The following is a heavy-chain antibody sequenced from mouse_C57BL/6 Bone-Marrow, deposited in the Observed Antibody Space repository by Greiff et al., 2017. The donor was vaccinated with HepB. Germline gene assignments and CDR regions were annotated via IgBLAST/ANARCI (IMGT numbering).Heavy chain of an antibody. J-gene: IGHJ3*01. V-gene: IGHV5-9*01. CDR2: ISGGGGNT. D-gene: IGHD2-12*01. Sequence: EVMLVESGGGLVKPGGSLKLSCAASGFTFSSYTMSWVRQTPEKRLEWVATISGGGGNTYYPDSVKGRFTISRDNAKNTLYLQMSSLRSEDTALYYCERHVTWDYSNDVWFAYWGQGTLVTVSA. CDR1: GFTFSSYT. CDR3: ERHVTWDYSNDVWFAY.